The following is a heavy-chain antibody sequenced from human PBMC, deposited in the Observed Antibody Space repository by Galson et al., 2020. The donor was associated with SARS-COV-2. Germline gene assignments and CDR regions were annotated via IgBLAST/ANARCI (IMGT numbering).Heavy chain of an antibody. CDR2: ITSSSSAI. CDR1: GFTFSSYS. Sequence: GESLKISCAASGFTFSSYSMNWVRQAPGKGLEWVSYITSSSSAIYYADSVKGRFTISRDNAKNSLYLQMNSLRAEDTAVYYCVRDSPVSECAFDIWGQGTMVTVSS. CDR3: VRDSPVSECAFDI. J-gene: IGHJ3*02. D-gene: IGHD6-19*01. V-gene: IGHV3-48*01.